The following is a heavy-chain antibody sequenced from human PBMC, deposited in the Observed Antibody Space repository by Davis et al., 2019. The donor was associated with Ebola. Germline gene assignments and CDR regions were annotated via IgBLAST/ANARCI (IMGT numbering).Heavy chain of an antibody. V-gene: IGHV3-23*01. CDR1: GFTFSRYA. CDR2: ISGSGGST. D-gene: IGHD6-19*01. CDR3: AKDTSNVWFDV. Sequence: GESLKISCAASGFTFSRYAMSWVRQAPGKGLEWVSAISGSGGSTYYADSVKGRFTISRDNSKNTLYLQMNSLRAEDTAVYYCAKDTSNVWFDVWGQGTMVTVSS. J-gene: IGHJ3*01.